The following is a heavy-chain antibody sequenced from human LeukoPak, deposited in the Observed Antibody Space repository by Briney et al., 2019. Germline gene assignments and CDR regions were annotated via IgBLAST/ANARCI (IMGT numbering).Heavy chain of an antibody. CDR2: ISSNGQTI. V-gene: IGHV3-48*03. CDR3: ARGARFYGSGSYDY. J-gene: IGHJ4*02. CDR1: EFPFSGYE. D-gene: IGHD3-10*01. Sequence: GRSLTLSCAGVEFPFSGYELNWVRQAPGKGLEWLSYISSNGQTIHYADSVKGRFTISRDNVKTSVYLQMNSLRVEDTAVYYCARGARFYGSGSYDYWGQGALVIVSS.